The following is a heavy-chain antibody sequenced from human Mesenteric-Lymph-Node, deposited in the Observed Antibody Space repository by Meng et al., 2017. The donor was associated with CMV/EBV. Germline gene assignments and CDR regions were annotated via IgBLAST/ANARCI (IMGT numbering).Heavy chain of an antibody. D-gene: IGHD2-21*02. V-gene: IGHV3-11*01. CDR1: GFYFGHYY. J-gene: IGHJ4*02. Sequence: GESLQISCAASGFYFGHYYMTWVRQAPGKGLECIAYISSSGSTIYYADSVKGRFTISRDNAKNALYLQMNSLRAEDTAVYYCAKDPYGGDPVFGFGYWGQGTLVTVSS. CDR3: AKDPYGGDPVFGFGY. CDR2: ISSSGSTI.